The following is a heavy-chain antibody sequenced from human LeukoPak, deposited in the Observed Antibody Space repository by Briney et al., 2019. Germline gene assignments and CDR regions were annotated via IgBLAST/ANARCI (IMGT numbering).Heavy chain of an antibody. D-gene: IGHD1-14*01. CDR2: INHSGST. J-gene: IGHJ5*02. Sequence: PSETLSLTCAVYGGSFSGYYWSWIRQPPGKGLEWIGEINHSGSTNYNPSLKSRVTISVDTSKNQFSLKLSSVTAADTAVYYCARLPKNPFFNRRYNWFDPRGQGTLVTVSS. CDR1: GGSFSGYY. CDR3: ARLPKNPFFNRRYNWFDP. V-gene: IGHV4-34*01.